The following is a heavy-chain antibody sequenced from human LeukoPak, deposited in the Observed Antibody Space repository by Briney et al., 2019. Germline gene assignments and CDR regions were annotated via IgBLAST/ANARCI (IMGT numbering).Heavy chain of an antibody. CDR3: ARTPKAGSSGWYNLMYFDY. Sequence: SETLSLTCTVSGGSISSYYWSWIRQPPGKGLEWIGYIYYSGGTNYNPSLKSRVTISVDTSKNQFSLKLSSVTAADTAVYYCARTPKAGSSGWYNLMYFDYWGQGTLVTVSS. J-gene: IGHJ4*02. V-gene: IGHV4-59*08. CDR1: GGSISSYY. D-gene: IGHD6-19*01. CDR2: IYYSGGT.